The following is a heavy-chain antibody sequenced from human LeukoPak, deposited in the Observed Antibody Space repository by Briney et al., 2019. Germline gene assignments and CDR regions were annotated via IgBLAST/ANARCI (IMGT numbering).Heavy chain of an antibody. V-gene: IGHV5-51*01. CDR3: AIPGYYGSWSNYGMDV. CDR1: GYSFTSYW. D-gene: IGHD3-10*01. J-gene: IGHJ6*02. Sequence: GESLKISCKGSGYSFTSYWIGWVRQMPGKGLEWMGIIYPGDSDTRYSPSFQGQVTISADKSISAAYLQWSSLKASDTAMYYCAIPGYYGSWSNYGMDVWGQGTTVTVSS. CDR2: IYPGDSDT.